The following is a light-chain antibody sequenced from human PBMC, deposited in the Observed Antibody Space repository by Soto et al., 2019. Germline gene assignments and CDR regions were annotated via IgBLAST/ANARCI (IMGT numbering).Light chain of an antibody. CDR3: CSYAGSSTLV. CDR2: EGS. J-gene: IGLJ3*02. V-gene: IGLV2-23*01. Sequence: QSVLTQPASVSGSPGQSITISCTGTSSDVGSYNLISWYQQHPGKAPKLMIYEGSKRPSGVSYRFSGSKSGNTASLTISGLQAEDAADSYCCSYAGSSTLVFGGGTKLTVL. CDR1: SSDVGSYNL.